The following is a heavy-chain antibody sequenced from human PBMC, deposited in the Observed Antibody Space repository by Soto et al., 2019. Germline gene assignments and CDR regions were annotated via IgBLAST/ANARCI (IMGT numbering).Heavy chain of an antibody. Sequence: SETLSLTCTVSGGSISSYYWSWIRQPPGKGLEWIGYIYYSGSTNYNPSLKSRVTISVDTSKNQFSLKLSSVTAADTAVYYCARGVPYSYGYISWFDPWGQGTLVTVS. J-gene: IGHJ5*02. CDR3: ARGVPYSYGYISWFDP. D-gene: IGHD5-18*01. V-gene: IGHV4-59*01. CDR2: IYYSGST. CDR1: GGSISSYY.